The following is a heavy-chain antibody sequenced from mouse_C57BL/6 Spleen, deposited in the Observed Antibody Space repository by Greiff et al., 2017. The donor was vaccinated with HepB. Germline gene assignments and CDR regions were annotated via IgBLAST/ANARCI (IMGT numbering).Heavy chain of an antibody. V-gene: IGHV1-9*01. D-gene: IGHD2-2*01. Sequence: QVQLQQSGAELMKPGASVKLSCKATGYTFTGYWIEWVKQRPGRGLEWIGGILPGSGSTNYNEKFKGKATLTAGTASNTAYMQLSSLTTEDSAIYYGSRGGSTMVTTGFDYWGQGTTLTVSS. CDR3: SRGGSTMVTTGFDY. CDR1: GYTFTGYW. J-gene: IGHJ2*01. CDR2: ILPGSGST.